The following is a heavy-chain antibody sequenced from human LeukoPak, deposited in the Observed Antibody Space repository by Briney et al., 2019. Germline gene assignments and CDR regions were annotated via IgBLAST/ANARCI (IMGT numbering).Heavy chain of an antibody. CDR1: GFTFSSYE. D-gene: IGHD6-19*01. J-gene: IGHJ4*02. Sequence: GGSVRLSCAASGFTFSSYEMNWVRQAPGKGLEWVSYISSSGSTIYYADSVKGRFTISRDNAKNTLYLQMDSLRVDDTAVYYCAKGSLDGWLVTYRYFDNWGQGTLVTVSS. V-gene: IGHV3-48*03. CDR3: AKGSLDGWLVTYRYFDN. CDR2: ISSSGSTI.